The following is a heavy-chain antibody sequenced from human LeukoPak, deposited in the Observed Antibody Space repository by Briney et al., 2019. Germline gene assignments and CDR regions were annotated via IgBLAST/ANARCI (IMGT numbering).Heavy chain of an antibody. CDR2: IISTTRTI. Sequence: GGSLRLSCAASGFTFTSYGMNWVRQAPGRGLEWVSYIISTTRTIYYADSLKGRFTISRDNAGNSLFLQMNSLRDEDTAVYFCARNLARAYFDYWGQGALVTVSS. CDR1: GFTFTSYG. CDR3: ARNLARAYFDY. V-gene: IGHV3-48*02. J-gene: IGHJ4*02.